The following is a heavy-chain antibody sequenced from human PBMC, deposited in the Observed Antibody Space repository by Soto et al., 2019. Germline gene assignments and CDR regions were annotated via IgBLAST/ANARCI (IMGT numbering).Heavy chain of an antibody. Sequence: QVQLVQSGAEVKRPGSSVKVSCKASGGTFSSYTITWVRQAPGQGLEWMGRIIPFLNTSHYAQKFQGRITLTADRSTSTAYMELSSLRSDDTAVYFCAKEGTVAVAQFDPWGQGTLVTASS. CDR3: AKEGTVAVAQFDP. J-gene: IGHJ5*02. D-gene: IGHD6-19*01. V-gene: IGHV1-69*08. CDR1: GGTFSSYT. CDR2: IIPFLNTS.